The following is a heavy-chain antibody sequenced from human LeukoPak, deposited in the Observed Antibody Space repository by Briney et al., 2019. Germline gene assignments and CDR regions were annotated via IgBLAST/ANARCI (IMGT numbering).Heavy chain of an antibody. V-gene: IGHV3-21*01. CDR1: GFTFSSYS. CDR3: ARDRVYSSSWYMVGSAFDI. Sequence: PGGSLRLSCAASGFTFSSYSMNWVRQAPGKGLEWVSSNSSSSSYIYYADSVKGRFTISRDNAKNSLYLQMNSLRAEDTAVYYCARDRVYSSSWYMVGSAFDIWGQGTMVTVSS. CDR2: NSSSSSYI. D-gene: IGHD6-13*01. J-gene: IGHJ3*02.